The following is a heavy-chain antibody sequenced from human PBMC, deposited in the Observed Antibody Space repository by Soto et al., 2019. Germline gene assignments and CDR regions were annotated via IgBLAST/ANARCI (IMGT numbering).Heavy chain of an antibody. CDR1: GFTFRSYA. Sequence: GGSLRLSCAASGFTFRSYAMSWVRQAPGKGLEWVSVISGSGGGTYYADSVKGRFTISRDNAKNSLYLQMNSLRAEDTAVYYWARVGVVTAARTLDYRGQGTLGTGSS. J-gene: IGHJ4*01. D-gene: IGHD6-13*01. V-gene: IGHV3-23*01. CDR3: ARVGVVTAARTLDY. CDR2: ISGSGGGT.